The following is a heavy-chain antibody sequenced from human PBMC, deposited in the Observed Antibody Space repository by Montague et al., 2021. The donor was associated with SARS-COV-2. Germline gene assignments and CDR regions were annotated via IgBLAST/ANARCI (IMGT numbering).Heavy chain of an antibody. J-gene: IGHJ4*02. CDR3: ARRLDSFGSGTYRD. D-gene: IGHD3-10*01. CDR1: GGSFIGYY. Sequence: SETLSLTCTVPGGSFIGYYWGWIRQPPGKGLEWIGEINHNGNTQYNPSLKSRLTMSLDTSRTHISLPVTSVTAADTAVYFCARRLDSFGSGTYRDWGQGTLVTVSS. V-gene: IGHV4-34*01. CDR2: INHNGNT.